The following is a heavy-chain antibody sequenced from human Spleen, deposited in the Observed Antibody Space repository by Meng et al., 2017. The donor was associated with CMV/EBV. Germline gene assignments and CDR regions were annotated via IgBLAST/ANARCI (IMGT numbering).Heavy chain of an antibody. D-gene: IGHD2-2*01. V-gene: IGHV1-2*02. CDR1: GYTFTGYY. Sequence: ASVKVSCKASGYTFTGYYMHWVRQAPGQGLEWMGWINPNSGGTNYAQKFQGRVTMTRDTSISTAYMELSRLRSDDMAVYYCAREGTPFRYCSSTSCPYYYYGMDVWGQGTTVTVSS. CDR2: INPNSGGT. CDR3: AREGTPFRYCSSTSCPYYYYGMDV. J-gene: IGHJ6*02.